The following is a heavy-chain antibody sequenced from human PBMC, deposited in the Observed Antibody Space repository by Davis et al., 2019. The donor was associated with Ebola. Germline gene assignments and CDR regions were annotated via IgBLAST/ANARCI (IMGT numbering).Heavy chain of an antibody. CDR3: ARVIAQVDY. V-gene: IGHV1-46*01. D-gene: IGHD2/OR15-2a*01. CDR2: INPSGGST. J-gene: IGHJ4*02. CDR1: GYTFTSYY. Sequence: ASVKVSCKASGYTFTSYYMHWVXXXXPXXXXXXGIINPSGGSTSYAQKFQGRVTMTRDTSTSTVYMELSSLRSEDTAVYYCARVIAQVDYWGQGTLVTVSS.